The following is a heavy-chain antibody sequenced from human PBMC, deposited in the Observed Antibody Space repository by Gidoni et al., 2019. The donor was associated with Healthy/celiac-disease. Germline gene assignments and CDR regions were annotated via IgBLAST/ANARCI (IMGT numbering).Heavy chain of an antibody. V-gene: IGHV4-34*01. Sequence: QVQLQQWGAGLLKPSETLSLTCAVSGGSFSGYYWSWIRQPPGKGLEWIGEINHSGSTNYNPSLKSRVTISVDTSKNQFSLKLSSVTAADTAVYYCASGTDILTGYALGAFDIWGQGTMVTVSS. CDR2: INHSGST. CDR1: GGSFSGYY. D-gene: IGHD3-9*01. J-gene: IGHJ3*02. CDR3: ASGTDILTGYALGAFDI.